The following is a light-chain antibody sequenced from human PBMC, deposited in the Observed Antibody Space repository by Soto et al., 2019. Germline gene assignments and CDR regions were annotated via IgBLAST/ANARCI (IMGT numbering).Light chain of an antibody. V-gene: IGKV3-11*01. CDR3: QQRNSWPPTFT. Sequence: EILLPQSPDTLSFSPGATATLSCRAIQSVGSFLAWYQQKPGQAPRLLIYDTSIRATGIPARFSGSGSGTDFTLTISSLEPEDFAVYYCQQRNSWPPTFTFGQGTRLEIK. CDR2: DTS. J-gene: IGKJ5*01. CDR1: QSVGSF.